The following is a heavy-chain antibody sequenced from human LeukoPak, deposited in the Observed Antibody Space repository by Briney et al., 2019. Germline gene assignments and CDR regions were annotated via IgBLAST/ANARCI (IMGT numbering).Heavy chain of an antibody. CDR2: ISGSGGST. CDR3: AKTYYDFWSPDAFDI. Sequence: GGSLRLSCAASGFTLSNYDMNWVRQAPGKGLEWVSAISGSGGSTYYADSVKGRLTISRDNSKNTLYLQMNSLRAEDTAVYYCAKTYYDFWSPDAFDIWGQGTMVTVSS. J-gene: IGHJ3*02. V-gene: IGHV3-23*01. CDR1: GFTLSNYD. D-gene: IGHD3-3*01.